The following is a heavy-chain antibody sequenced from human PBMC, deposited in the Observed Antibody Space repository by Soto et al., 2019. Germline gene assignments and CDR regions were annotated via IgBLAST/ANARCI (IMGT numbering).Heavy chain of an antibody. CDR2: ISANGDTT. D-gene: IGHD4-4*01. J-gene: IGHJ4*02. CDR3: LKGGRTTVTEFDC. CDR1: GFTFGSYS. Sequence: GWSLRLSCSASGFTFGSYSMHWVRQAPGKGLEFVSGISANGDTTHYAESVKGRFTISRDNYRNTLYLQMSSLRPEDTAIYYCLKGGRTTVTEFDCWGQGTLVTVSS. V-gene: IGHV3-64D*06.